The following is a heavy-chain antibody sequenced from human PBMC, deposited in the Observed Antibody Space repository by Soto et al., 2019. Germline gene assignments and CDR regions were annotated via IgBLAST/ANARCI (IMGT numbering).Heavy chain of an antibody. Sequence: QLQLQESGPGLVKPSETLSLTCTVSSGSLSSGTYYWGWIRQPPGKGLEWIANIHYSGRTYYNPSLESRVTISVDTSRSQFFLDLNSVTAADTAVYYCARLHTEKFGDDTFDTWGRGTMVSVSS. V-gene: IGHV4-39*01. J-gene: IGHJ3*02. D-gene: IGHD3-10*01. CDR2: IHYSGRT. CDR1: SGSLSSGTYY. CDR3: ARLHTEKFGDDTFDT.